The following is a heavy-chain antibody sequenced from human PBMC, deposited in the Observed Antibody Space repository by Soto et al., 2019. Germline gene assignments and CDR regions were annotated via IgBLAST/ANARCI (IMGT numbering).Heavy chain of an antibody. CDR3: ARDRRGYSYEVGGMDV. D-gene: IGHD5-18*01. J-gene: IGHJ6*02. V-gene: IGHV4-31*03. CDR1: GGAISSGGYY. CDR2: IYYSGST. Sequence: SETLSLTCTVSGGAISSGGYYFICIRQHPWNGLEWIGYIYYSGSTYYNPSLKSRVTISVDTSKNQFSLKLSSVTAADTAVYYCARDRRGYSYEVGGMDVWGQGTTVTVSS.